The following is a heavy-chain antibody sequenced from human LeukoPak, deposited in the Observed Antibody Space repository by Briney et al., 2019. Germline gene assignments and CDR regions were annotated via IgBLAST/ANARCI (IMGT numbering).Heavy chain of an antibody. D-gene: IGHD2-2*01. Sequence: ASVKVSCKASGYTFRSYGLSWVRQAPGQGLEWMGWINPNSGGTNYAQKFQGRVTMTRDTSISTAYMELSRLRSDDTAVYYCARGGGYCSSTSCYRPWFDPWGQGTLVTVSS. V-gene: IGHV1-2*02. CDR1: GYTFRSYG. CDR3: ARGGGYCSSTSCYRPWFDP. J-gene: IGHJ5*02. CDR2: INPNSGGT.